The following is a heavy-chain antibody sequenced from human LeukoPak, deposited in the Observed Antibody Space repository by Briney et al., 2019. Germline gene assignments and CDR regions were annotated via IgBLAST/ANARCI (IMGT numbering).Heavy chain of an antibody. J-gene: IGHJ5*02. CDR3: ARVGGGYDQNWFDP. D-gene: IGHD5-12*01. Sequence: SVKVSCKASGGTFSSYVISWVRQAPGQGLEWVGRIIPILDIANYAQKFQGRVTITADKFRSTAYMELSSLRSEDTAVYYCARVGGGYDQNWFDPWGQGTLVTVSS. CDR2: IIPILDIA. V-gene: IGHV1-69*04. CDR1: GGTFSSYV.